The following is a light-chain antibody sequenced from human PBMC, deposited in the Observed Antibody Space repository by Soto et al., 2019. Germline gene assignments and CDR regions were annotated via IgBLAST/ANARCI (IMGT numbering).Light chain of an antibody. CDR1: SSNIGSNY. J-gene: IGLJ7*01. V-gene: IGLV1-47*01. Sequence: QSVLTQPPSAFGTPGQRVTISCSGSSSNIGSNYVYWYQQLPGTAPKLLIYRNNQRPSGVPDRFSGYKSGTSASLAISGLRSEDEADYYCAAWDDSLSGPVFGGGTQLTVL. CDR3: AAWDDSLSGPV. CDR2: RNN.